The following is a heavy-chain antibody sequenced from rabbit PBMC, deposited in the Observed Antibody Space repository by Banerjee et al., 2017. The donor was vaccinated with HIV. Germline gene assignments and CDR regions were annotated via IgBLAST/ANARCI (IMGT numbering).Heavy chain of an antibody. CDR1: GFSLSNNYV. CDR3: ARADYAGAGFDL. J-gene: IGHJ3*01. D-gene: IGHD4-2*01. V-gene: IGHV1S40*01. Sequence: QSLEESGGDLVKPGASLTLTCTASGFSLSNNYVMCWVRQAPGKGLEWIGCIYTDSGSTYYASWAKGRFTISKTSSTTVTLQMTSLTAADTATYFCARADYAGAGFDLWGQGTLVTVS. CDR2: IYTDSGST.